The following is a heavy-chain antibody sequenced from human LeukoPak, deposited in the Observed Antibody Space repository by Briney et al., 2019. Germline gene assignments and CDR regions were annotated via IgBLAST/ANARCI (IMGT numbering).Heavy chain of an antibody. J-gene: IGHJ4*02. D-gene: IGHD5-24*01. Sequence: PSETLSLTCTVSGGSITSSSYYWGWIRQPPGKGLEWIGSIYYSGSTYYNPSLKSRVTISVDTSKNQFSLKLSSVTAADTAVYYCARDITITPIGDYFDYWGQGNLVTVSS. CDR1: GGSITSSSYY. CDR2: IYYSGST. CDR3: ARDITITPIGDYFDY. V-gene: IGHV4-39*07.